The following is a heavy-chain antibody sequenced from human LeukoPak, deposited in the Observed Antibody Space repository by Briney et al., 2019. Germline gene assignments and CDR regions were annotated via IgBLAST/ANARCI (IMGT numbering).Heavy chain of an antibody. Sequence: GASVKVSCKASGYTFTSYGISWVRQAPGQGLEWMGWMNPNSGNTGYAQKFQGRVTMTRNTSISTAYMELSSLRSEDTAVYYCARSYSSSLMLRWFDPWGQGTLVTVSS. V-gene: IGHV1-8*02. J-gene: IGHJ5*02. CDR3: ARSYSSSLMLRWFDP. CDR1: GYTFTSYG. D-gene: IGHD6-13*01. CDR2: MNPNSGNT.